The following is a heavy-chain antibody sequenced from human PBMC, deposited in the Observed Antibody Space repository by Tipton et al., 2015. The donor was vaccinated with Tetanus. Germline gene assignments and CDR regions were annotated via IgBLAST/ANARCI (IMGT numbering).Heavy chain of an antibody. CDR2: ISYSGRT. Sequence: TLSLTCIVSGGSMSGSGHYGAWVRQSPGKGLEWIGSISYSGRTYYSPSLKSRVTISVDTSKNQFSLKLTSVTAADTAVYYCARGEAYGDYPAMYFFDNWGQGTLLTVSS. D-gene: IGHD4-17*01. V-gene: IGHV4-39*07. J-gene: IGHJ4*02. CDR1: GGSMSGSGHY. CDR3: ARGEAYGDYPAMYFFDN.